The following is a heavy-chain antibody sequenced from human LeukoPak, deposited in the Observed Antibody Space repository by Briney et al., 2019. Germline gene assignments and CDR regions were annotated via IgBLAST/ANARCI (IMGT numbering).Heavy chain of an antibody. D-gene: IGHD2-8*01. V-gene: IGHV3-21*01. J-gene: IGHJ6*02. CDR1: GFTFSSYS. CDR3: ARGRGYCTNGVCYYYGMDV. CDR2: ISSSSSYI. Sequence: GRSLRLSCAASGFTFSSYSMNWVRQAPGKGLEWVSSISSSSSYIYYADSVKGRFTISRDNAKNSLYLQMNSLRAEDTAVYYCARGRGYCTNGVCYYYGMDVWGQGTTVTVSS.